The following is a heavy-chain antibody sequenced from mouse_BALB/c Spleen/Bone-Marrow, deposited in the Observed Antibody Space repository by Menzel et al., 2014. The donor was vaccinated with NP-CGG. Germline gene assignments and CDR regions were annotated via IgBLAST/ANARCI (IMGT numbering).Heavy chain of an antibody. CDR2: ISSGGGST. CDR3: ARPLYYYGRSPFYAMDY. CDR1: GFAFSSYD. D-gene: IGHD1-1*01. J-gene: IGHJ4*01. Sequence: EAQRVESGGGLVKPGGSLKLSCAASGFAFSSYDMSWVRQTPEKRMEWDAYISSGGGSTYYPDTVEGRFTISRDNAKNPLYLQMSSLKSEDTAMYYCARPLYYYGRSPFYAMDYWGQGTSVTVSS. V-gene: IGHV5-12-1*01.